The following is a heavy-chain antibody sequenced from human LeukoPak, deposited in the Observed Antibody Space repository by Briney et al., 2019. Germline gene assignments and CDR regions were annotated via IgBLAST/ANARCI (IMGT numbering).Heavy chain of an antibody. V-gene: IGHV3-21*04. CDR2: ISSSSSYI. CDR3: ANGRGGYSYGYYFDY. CDR1: GFTFSSYS. Sequence: GGSLRLSCAASGFTFSSYSMNWVRQAPGKGLEWVSSISSSSSYIYYADSVKGRFTISRDNAKNSLYLQMNSLRAEDTAVYYCANGRGGYSYGYYFDYWGQGTLVTVSS. J-gene: IGHJ4*02. D-gene: IGHD5-18*01.